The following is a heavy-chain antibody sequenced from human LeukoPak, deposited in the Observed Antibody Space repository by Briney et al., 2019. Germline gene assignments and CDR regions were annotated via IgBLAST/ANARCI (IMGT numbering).Heavy chain of an antibody. CDR3: ASGWYKDAFDI. J-gene: IGHJ3*02. CDR1: GFTFNNYW. V-gene: IGHV3-7*01. D-gene: IGHD1-14*01. Sequence: PGGSLRLSCAASGFTFNNYWMSWVRQAPGKGLEWVANIKRDGSETYYVDSVKGRFTISTDNAKNSLYLQMNSLRAEDTAVYYCASGWYKDAFDIWGQGTMVTVSS. CDR2: IKRDGSET.